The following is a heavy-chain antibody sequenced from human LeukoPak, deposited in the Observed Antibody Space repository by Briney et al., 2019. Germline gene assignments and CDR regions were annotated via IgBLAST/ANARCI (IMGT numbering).Heavy chain of an antibody. Sequence: GGSLRLSCAASGFTVSSNYMSWVRLAPGKGLEWVSVIYSGGSTYYADSVKGRFTISRDNSKNTLYLQMNSLRAEDTAVYYCARVERYYGSGSYYGLDRPYYFDYWGQGTLVTVSS. CDR3: ARVERYYGSGSYYGLDRPYYFDY. CDR2: IYSGGST. CDR1: GFTVSSNY. V-gene: IGHV3-53*01. J-gene: IGHJ4*02. D-gene: IGHD3-10*01.